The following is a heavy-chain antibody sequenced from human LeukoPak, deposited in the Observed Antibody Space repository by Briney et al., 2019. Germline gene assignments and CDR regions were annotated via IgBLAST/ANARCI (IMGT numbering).Heavy chain of an antibody. Sequence: GRSLRLSCAASGFTFDDYAMHWVRHAPGKGLEWVSGISWNSGSIGYADSVKGRFTISRDNAKNSLYLQMNSLRAEDTALYYCAKDRGSGSYPSPLDYWGQGTLVTVSS. V-gene: IGHV3-9*01. CDR1: GFTFDDYA. CDR3: AKDRGSGSYPSPLDY. CDR2: ISWNSGSI. J-gene: IGHJ4*02. D-gene: IGHD1-26*01.